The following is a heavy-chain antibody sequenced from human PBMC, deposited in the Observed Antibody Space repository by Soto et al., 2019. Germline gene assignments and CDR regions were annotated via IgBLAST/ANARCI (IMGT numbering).Heavy chain of an antibody. CDR1: GGSISSSSYY. J-gene: IGHJ4*02. Sequence: SETLSLTCTVSGGSISSSSYYWGWIRQPPGKGLEWIGSIYYSGSTYHNPSLKSRVTISVDTSKNQFSLKLSSVTAADTAVYSCARDYYHDSSVFDYWGQGTPVPVYS. V-gene: IGHV4-39*01. CDR2: IYYSGST. D-gene: IGHD3-22*01. CDR3: ARDYYHDSSVFDY.